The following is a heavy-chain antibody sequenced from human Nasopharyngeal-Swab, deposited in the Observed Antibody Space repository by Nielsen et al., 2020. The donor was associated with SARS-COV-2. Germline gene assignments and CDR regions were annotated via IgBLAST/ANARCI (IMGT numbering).Heavy chain of an antibody. CDR1: GFTFSNYA. Sequence: GESLKISCTASGFTFSNYAMTWVRQAPGKGPEWVSSIRVSGDTTYYADSVKGRFTISRDSSKNTLYLQMNSLRAEDTALYYCAKVKSGTSYDAFDIWGQWTMVTVSS. CDR2: IRVSGDTT. J-gene: IGHJ3*02. V-gene: IGHV3-23*01. CDR3: AKVKSGTSYDAFDI. D-gene: IGHD1-26*01.